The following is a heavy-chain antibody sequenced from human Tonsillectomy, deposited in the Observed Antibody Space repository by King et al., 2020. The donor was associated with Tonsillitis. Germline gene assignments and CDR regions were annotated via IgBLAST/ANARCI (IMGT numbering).Heavy chain of an antibody. V-gene: IGHV3-21*01. CDR1: GFTFSSYS. CDR2: ISTISSYL. J-gene: IGHJ4*02. CDR3: ARDRRGGWNFHGFDY. D-gene: IGHD1-7*01. Sequence: QLVQSGGGLVKPGGSLRLSCTASGFTFSSYSMNWVRQAPGKGLEWVASISTISSYLNYADSVKGRFTISRDNANDSLFLQMNSLRAEDTAVYYCARDRRGGWNFHGFDYWGLGTLVTVSS.